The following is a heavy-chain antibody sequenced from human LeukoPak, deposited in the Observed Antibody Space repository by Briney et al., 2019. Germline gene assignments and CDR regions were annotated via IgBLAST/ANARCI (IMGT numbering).Heavy chain of an antibody. CDR1: GGSISSYY. J-gene: IGHJ4*02. CDR3: ARVGAVAGIIGWDYFDY. V-gene: IGHV4-59*01. CDR2: IYYSGST. Sequence: SGTLSLTCTVSGGSISSYYWSWIRQPPGKGLEWIGYIYYSGSTNYNPSLKSRVTISVDTSKNQFSLKLSSVTAADTAVYYCARVGAVAGIIGWDYFDYWGQGTLVTVSS. D-gene: IGHD6-19*01.